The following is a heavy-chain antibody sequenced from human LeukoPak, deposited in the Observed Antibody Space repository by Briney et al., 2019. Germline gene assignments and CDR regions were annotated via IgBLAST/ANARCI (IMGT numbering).Heavy chain of an antibody. CDR3: ARPRYYGSGSFDY. D-gene: IGHD3-10*01. V-gene: IGHV4-59*12. CDR2: FYYSGST. CDR1: GGSIGSYY. Sequence: SETLSLTCTVSGGSIGSYYWSWIRQPPGKGLEWIGYFYYSGSTNYNPSLKSRVTISVDTSKNQCSLKLSSVTAADTAVYYCARPRYYGSGSFDYWGQGTLVTVSS. J-gene: IGHJ4*02.